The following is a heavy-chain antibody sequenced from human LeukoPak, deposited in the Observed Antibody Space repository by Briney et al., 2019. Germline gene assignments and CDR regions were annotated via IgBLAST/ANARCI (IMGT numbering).Heavy chain of an antibody. Sequence: ESGPTLVKPTQTLTLTCTFSGFSLSTSGVGVGWIRQPPGKALEWLALIYWDDDKRYSPSLKSRLTITKDTSKNQVVLTMTNMDPVDTATYYCAHTGYDFWSGPFDYWGQGTLVTVSS. J-gene: IGHJ4*02. V-gene: IGHV2-5*02. D-gene: IGHD3-3*01. CDR2: IYWDDDK. CDR3: AHTGYDFWSGPFDY. CDR1: GFSLSTSGVG.